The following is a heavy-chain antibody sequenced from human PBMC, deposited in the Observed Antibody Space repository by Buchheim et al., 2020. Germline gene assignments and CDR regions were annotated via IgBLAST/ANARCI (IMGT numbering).Heavy chain of an antibody. Sequence: QVQLQQWGAGLLKPSETLSLTCTVYGGSFTGNYWYWIRQSPGKGLEWIGGLDHGGDTNYNPSLKSRVSTSLDISKNQFSLKLHSVTAADTAVYYCARGLYDSSGYSLDYWGQGTL. J-gene: IGHJ4*02. CDR1: GGSFTGNY. CDR3: ARGLYDSSGYSLDY. V-gene: IGHV4-34*01. D-gene: IGHD3-22*01. CDR2: LDHGGDT.